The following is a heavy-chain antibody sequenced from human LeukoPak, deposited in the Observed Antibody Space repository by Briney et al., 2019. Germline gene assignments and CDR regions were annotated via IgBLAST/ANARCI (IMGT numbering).Heavy chain of an antibody. J-gene: IGHJ4*02. CDR2: ISASGGSA. Sequence: GGSLRLSCVASGFTFSSYAMSWVRQAPGKGLEWVSTISASGGSAYYADSVKGHFTISRDNSKNTLYLQMNSLRAEDTAIYYCAKDGLNYYDSSGYYYLGYWGQGTLVTVSS. V-gene: IGHV3-23*01. CDR3: AKDGLNYYDSSGYYYLGY. D-gene: IGHD3-22*01. CDR1: GFTFSSYA.